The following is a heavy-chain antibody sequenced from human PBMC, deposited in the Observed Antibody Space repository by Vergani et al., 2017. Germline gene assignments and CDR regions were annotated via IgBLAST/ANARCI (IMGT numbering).Heavy chain of an antibody. D-gene: IGHD6-13*01. Sequence: QVQLVQSGAEVKKPGASVKVSCKASGYTFTSYNINRVRQATGQGLEWMGWMNPNSGNTGYAQKFQGRVTMTRNTSISTAYMELSSLRSEDPAVYYCAIFSSSWPKDDYWGQGTLVTVSS. V-gene: IGHV1-8*01. CDR2: MNPNSGNT. CDR3: AIFSSSWPKDDY. J-gene: IGHJ4*02. CDR1: GYTFTSYN.